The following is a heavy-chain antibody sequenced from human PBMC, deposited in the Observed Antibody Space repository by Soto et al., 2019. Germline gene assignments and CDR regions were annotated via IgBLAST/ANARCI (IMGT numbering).Heavy chain of an antibody. CDR3: ARDDRIAAAGYYYYGMDV. V-gene: IGHV3-48*02. J-gene: IGHJ6*02. CDR2: ISSSSSTI. Sequence: PGGSLSLSCAASGFTFSSYSRNWVRQAPGKGLEWVSYISSSSSTIYYADSVKGRFTISRDNAKNSLYLQMNSLRDEDTAVYYCARDDRIAAAGYYYYGMDVWGQGTTVTVSS. CDR1: GFTFSSYS. D-gene: IGHD6-13*01.